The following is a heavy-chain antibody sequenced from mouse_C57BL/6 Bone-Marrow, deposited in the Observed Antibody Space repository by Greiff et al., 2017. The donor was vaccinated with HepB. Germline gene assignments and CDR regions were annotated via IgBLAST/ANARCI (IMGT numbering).Heavy chain of an antibody. Sequence: EVKVEESGPGLVKPSQSLSLTCSVTGYSITSGYYWNWIRQFPGNKLEWMGYISYDGSNNYNPSLKNRISITRDTSKNQFFLKLNSVTTEDTATYYCSLRDAMDYWGQGTSVTVSS. V-gene: IGHV3-6*01. CDR1: GYSITSGYY. CDR3: SLRDAMDY. D-gene: IGHD1-1*01. J-gene: IGHJ4*01. CDR2: ISYDGSN.